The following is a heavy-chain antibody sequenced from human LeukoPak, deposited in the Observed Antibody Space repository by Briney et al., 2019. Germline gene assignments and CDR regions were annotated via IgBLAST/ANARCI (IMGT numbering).Heavy chain of an antibody. CDR3: ARSRYDDAFDI. D-gene: IGHD3-9*01. Sequence: SETLSLTCTVSGGSISSYYWSWIRQPPGKGLEWIGYIYYSGSTNYNPSLKSRVTISLDTSKNQFSLKLTSVTAADTAVYYCARSRYDDAFDIWGQGTVVTASS. J-gene: IGHJ3*02. CDR1: GGSISSYY. V-gene: IGHV4-59*01. CDR2: IYYSGST.